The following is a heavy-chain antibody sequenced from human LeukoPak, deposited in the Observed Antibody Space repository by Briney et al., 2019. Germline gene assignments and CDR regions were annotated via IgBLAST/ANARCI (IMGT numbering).Heavy chain of an antibody. J-gene: IGHJ5*02. Sequence: ASVKVSCKASGYTFTSYYMHWVRQAPGQGLEWMGIINPSGGSTSYAQKFQGRVTMTRDTSTSTVYVELSSLRSEDTAVYYCARARDYYGSGSLGFDPWGQGTLVTVSS. CDR3: ARARDYYGSGSLGFDP. V-gene: IGHV1-46*01. D-gene: IGHD3-10*01. CDR1: GYTFTSYY. CDR2: INPSGGST.